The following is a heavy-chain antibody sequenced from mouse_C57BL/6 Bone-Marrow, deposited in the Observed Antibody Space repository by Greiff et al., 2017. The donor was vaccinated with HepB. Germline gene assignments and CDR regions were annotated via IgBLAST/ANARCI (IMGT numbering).Heavy chain of an antibody. CDR3: AHYYYGSSYTGWYFDV. Sequence: VQLQQSGAELVKPGASVKLSCKASGYTFTSYWMQWVKQRPGQGLEWLGEIDPSDSYTNYNQKFKGKATLTVDTSSSTAYMQLSSLTSEDSAVYDCAHYYYGSSYTGWYFDVWGTGTTVTVSS. V-gene: IGHV1-50*01. D-gene: IGHD1-1*01. J-gene: IGHJ1*03. CDR1: GYTFTSYW. CDR2: IDPSDSYT.